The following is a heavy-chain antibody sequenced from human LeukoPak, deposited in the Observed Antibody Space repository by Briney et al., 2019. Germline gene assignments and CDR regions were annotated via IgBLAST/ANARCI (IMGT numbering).Heavy chain of an antibody. Sequence: PGGSLRLSCAASGFILSNYAMHWVRQAPGKGLEYVSGISASGGSTYYADSVKGRFTISRDNSKNTLYLQMNSLRAEDTAVYYCVRDLTWGQGTLVTVSS. CDR1: GFILSNYA. V-gene: IGHV3-64*04. CDR3: VRDLT. J-gene: IGHJ5*02. CDR2: ISASGGST.